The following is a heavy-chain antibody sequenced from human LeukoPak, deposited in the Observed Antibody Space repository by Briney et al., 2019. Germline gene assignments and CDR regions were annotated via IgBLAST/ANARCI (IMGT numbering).Heavy chain of an antibody. J-gene: IGHJ4*02. Sequence: PSETLSLTCAVYGGSFSGYYWSWIRQPPGKGLEWIGEINHSGSTYYNPSLKSRVTISVDTSKNQFSLKLSSVTAADTAVYYCARHRITMVRGVTTPNFDYWGQGTLVTVSS. V-gene: IGHV4-34*01. CDR1: GGSFSGYY. CDR2: INHSGST. D-gene: IGHD3-10*01. CDR3: ARHRITMVRGVTTPNFDY.